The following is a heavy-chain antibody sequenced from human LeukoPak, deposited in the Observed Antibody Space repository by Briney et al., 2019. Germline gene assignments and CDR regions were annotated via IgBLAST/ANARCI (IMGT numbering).Heavy chain of an antibody. Sequence: GGSLRLSCAASGFTFSSCSVNWVRQAPGKGLVWVSRINTDGSTTSYADSVKGRFTISRDNAKNTLYLQMNSLRADDTAVYYCARGEMVQVYWGQGTLVTVSS. CDR2: INTDGSTT. J-gene: IGHJ4*02. D-gene: IGHD5-24*01. CDR3: ARGEMVQVY. V-gene: IGHV3-74*01. CDR1: GFTFSSCS.